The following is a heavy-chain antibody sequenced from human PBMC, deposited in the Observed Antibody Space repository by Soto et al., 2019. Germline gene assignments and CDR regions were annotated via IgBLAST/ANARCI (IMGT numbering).Heavy chain of an antibody. V-gene: IGHV3-23*01. CDR3: AKNLGYCSSTSCYSGYYYGMDV. CDR1: GFTFSSYA. J-gene: IGHJ6*02. Sequence: PGGSLRLSCAASGFTFSSYAMSWVRQAPGKWLEWVSAISGSGGSTYYADSVKGRFTISRDNSKNTLYLQMNSLRAEDTAVYYCAKNLGYCSSTSCYSGYYYGMDVWGQGTTVTVSS. D-gene: IGHD2-2*01. CDR2: ISGSGGST.